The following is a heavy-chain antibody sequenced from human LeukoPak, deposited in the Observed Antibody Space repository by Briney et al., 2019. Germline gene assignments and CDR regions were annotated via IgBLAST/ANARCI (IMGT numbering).Heavy chain of an antibody. D-gene: IGHD3-10*01. CDR3: ARDKHLGYNDF. Sequence: PGGSLRLSCAASGFTVSSDYMSWVRQAPGKGLEWVSVIYSGGSTYYADSVKGRFTISRDNSTNTLYLQMNSLRAEDTAVYYCARDKHLGYNDFWGQGTLVTVSS. CDR2: IYSGGST. V-gene: IGHV3-66*01. J-gene: IGHJ4*02. CDR1: GFTVSSDY.